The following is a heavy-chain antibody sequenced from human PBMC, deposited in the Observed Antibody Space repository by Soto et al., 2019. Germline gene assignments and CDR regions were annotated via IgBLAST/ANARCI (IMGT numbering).Heavy chain of an antibody. D-gene: IGHD2-2*01. CDR1: GYTFTGYY. J-gene: IGHJ4*02. V-gene: IGHV1-2*02. CDR3: ASLIVVVPAAMKEAFDY. CDR2: INPNSGGT. Sequence: QVQLVQSGAEVKKPGASVKVSCKASGYTFTGYYMHWVRQAPGQGLEWMGWINPNSGGTNYAQKFQGRVTMTRDTSISTAYMELSSLRSDDTAVYYCASLIVVVPAAMKEAFDYWGQGTLVTVSS.